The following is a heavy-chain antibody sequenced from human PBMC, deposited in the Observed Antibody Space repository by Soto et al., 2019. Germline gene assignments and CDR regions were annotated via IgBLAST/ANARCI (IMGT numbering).Heavy chain of an antibody. CDR2: IYHSGST. D-gene: IGHD2-21*01. CDR3: ARGPPHSH. Sequence: QLQLQESGSGLVKPSQTLSLTCAVSGGSISSGGYSWSWIRQPPGKGLEWIGYIYHSGSTYYNPSLESRVTISVDRSKTQFSLKVRSVTAADTAVYYCARGPPHSHWGQGTLVTVSS. CDR1: GGSISSGGYS. J-gene: IGHJ4*02. V-gene: IGHV4-30-2*01.